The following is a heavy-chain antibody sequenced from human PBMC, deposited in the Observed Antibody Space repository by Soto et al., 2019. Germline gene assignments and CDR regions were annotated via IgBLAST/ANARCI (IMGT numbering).Heavy chain of an antibody. CDR2: IWYDGSNK. V-gene: IGHV3-33*01. CDR3: ARDPNAYYDSSGYYPKFDY. CDR1: GFTFSSYG. Sequence: GGSLRLSCAASGFTFSSYGMHWVRQAPGKGLERVAVIWYDGSNKYYADSVKGRFTISRDNSKNTLYLQMNSLRAEDTAVYYCARDPNAYYDSSGYYPKFDYWGQGTLVTVSS. J-gene: IGHJ4*02. D-gene: IGHD3-22*01.